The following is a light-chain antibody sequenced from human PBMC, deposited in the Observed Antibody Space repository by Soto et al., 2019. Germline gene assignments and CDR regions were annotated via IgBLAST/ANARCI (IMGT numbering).Light chain of an antibody. CDR1: SGHSNYA. CDR2: LNSDGSH. CDR3: QTWGTGIGV. V-gene: IGLV4-69*01. J-gene: IGLJ3*02. Sequence: QLVLTQSPSASASLGASVKLTCTLSSGHSNYAIAWHQQQPEKGPRHLMKLNSDGSHTKGDGIPDRFSGSSSGAERYLTISSLQSEDEADYYCQTWGTGIGVFGGGTKLTVL.